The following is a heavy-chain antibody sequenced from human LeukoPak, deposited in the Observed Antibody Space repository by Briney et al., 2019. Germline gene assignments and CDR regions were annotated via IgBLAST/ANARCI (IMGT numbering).Heavy chain of an antibody. J-gene: IGHJ4*02. D-gene: IGHD3-22*01. Sequence: GGSLRLSCAASGFTFSSCAINWVRQAPGKGLEWVSVISGSGGSTYYADSVKGRFTISRDNSKNTLYLQMNSLRAEDTAVYFCARDPTHDSSGYPFDYWGQGTLVTVSS. CDR2: ISGSGGST. V-gene: IGHV3-23*01. CDR1: GFTFSSCA. CDR3: ARDPTHDSSGYPFDY.